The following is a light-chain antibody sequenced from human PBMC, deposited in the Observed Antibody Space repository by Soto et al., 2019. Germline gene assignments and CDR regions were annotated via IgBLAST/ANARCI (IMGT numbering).Light chain of an antibody. CDR1: LGIRTA. V-gene: IGKV1-17*01. Sequence: DIQMTQSPSSLSASVGDRVTITCRASLGIRTALGWYQQKPGKAPKRLIYAASSLQSGVPSRFSGSGSGTKFTLTISSLQPEDFATYFCLQHNSYPYTFGQGTKVDIK. J-gene: IGKJ2*01. CDR2: AAS. CDR3: LQHNSYPYT.